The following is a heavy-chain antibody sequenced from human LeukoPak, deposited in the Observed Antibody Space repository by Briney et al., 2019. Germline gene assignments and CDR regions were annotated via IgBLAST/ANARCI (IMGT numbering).Heavy chain of an antibody. CDR3: ARGAAGTQDY. Sequence: SETLSLTCTVSGDSISSSDYYWGWIRQPPGTGLEWIGSIYYNGDTYYNPSLKSRVTISVDTSKNQFSLKLSSVTAADTAVYYCARGAAGTQDYWGQGTLVTVSS. V-gene: IGHV4-39*07. D-gene: IGHD6-13*01. CDR2: IYYNGDT. J-gene: IGHJ4*02. CDR1: GDSISSSDYY.